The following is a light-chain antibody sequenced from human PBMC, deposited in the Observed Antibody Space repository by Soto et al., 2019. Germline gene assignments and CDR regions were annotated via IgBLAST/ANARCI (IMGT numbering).Light chain of an antibody. V-gene: IGKV1-5*03. J-gene: IGKJ1*01. CDR1: QSVSGW. CDR2: KAS. Sequence: DIQMTQSPSTLSASVGDRVTITCRASQSVSGWLAWYQQKPGKASKLLIYKASSLEQGVPSRFSGSGSGTEFTLTISSLQPDDFATYYCQQHFSYWTFGQGTKVEIK. CDR3: QQHFSYWT.